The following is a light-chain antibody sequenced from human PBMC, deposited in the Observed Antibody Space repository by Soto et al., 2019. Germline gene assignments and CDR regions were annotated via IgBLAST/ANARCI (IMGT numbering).Light chain of an antibody. V-gene: IGKV3-11*01. CDR2: DAS. J-gene: IGKJ4*01. CDR3: QQRSNWPLT. CDR1: QSVSSY. Sequence: EIVLTQSPATLSFSPGERATLSCRASQSVSSYLAWYQQKPGHAHRLLIYDASNRATRIPARFSGSGSGTGFTRAMSSLEPEDFDVYYCQQRSNWPLTFGGGTKVEIK.